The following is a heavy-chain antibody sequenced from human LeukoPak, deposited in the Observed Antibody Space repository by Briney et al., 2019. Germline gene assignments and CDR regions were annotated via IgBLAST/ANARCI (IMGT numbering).Heavy chain of an antibody. V-gene: IGHV1-18*01. CDR2: ISAYNGNT. J-gene: IGHJ6*02. D-gene: IGHD3-16*01. Sequence: GASVKVSCKASGYTFISYGISWVRQAPGQGLEWMGWISAYNGNTNYAQKLQGRVTMTTDTSTSTAYMELRSLRSDDTAVYYCARIREGYYYYGMDVWGQGTTVTVSS. CDR3: ARIREGYYYYGMDV. CDR1: GYTFISYG.